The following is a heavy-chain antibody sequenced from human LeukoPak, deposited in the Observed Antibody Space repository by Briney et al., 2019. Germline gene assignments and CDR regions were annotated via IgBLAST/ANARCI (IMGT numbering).Heavy chain of an antibody. V-gene: IGHV3-23*01. J-gene: IGHJ4*02. Sequence: GRSLRLSCAASGFTFSSYGMHWVRQAPGKGLEWVSAISGSGGSTYYADSVKGRFTISRDNSKNTLYLQMNSLRAEDTAVYYCAKGDYDSSGYVLFDYWGQGTLVTVSS. CDR3: AKGDYDSSGYVLFDY. CDR2: ISGSGGST. D-gene: IGHD3-22*01. CDR1: GFTFSSYG.